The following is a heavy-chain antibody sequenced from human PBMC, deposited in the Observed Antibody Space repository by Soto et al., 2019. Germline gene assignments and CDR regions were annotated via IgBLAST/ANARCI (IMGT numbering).Heavy chain of an antibody. CDR3: AKDRGSGSYAANYYYYGIDV. V-gene: IGHV3-9*01. CDR1: GFTFDDYA. J-gene: IGHJ6*02. D-gene: IGHD3-10*01. CDR2: INWNSGSI. Sequence: EEQLVESGGGLVQPGRSLRLSCAASGFTFDDYAMHWVRQAPGKGLEWVSGINWNSGSIGYADSVKSRFTISRDNAKTSLYLQMNSLRAEDTALYYCAKDRGSGSYAANYYYYGIDVWGQGATVTVSS.